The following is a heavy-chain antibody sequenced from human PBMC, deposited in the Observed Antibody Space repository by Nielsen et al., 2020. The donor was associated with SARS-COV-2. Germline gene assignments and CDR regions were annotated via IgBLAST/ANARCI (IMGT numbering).Heavy chain of an antibody. D-gene: IGHD4/OR15-4a*01. CDR1: GFNFRGYW. CDR2: IKPDGSEK. J-gene: IGHJ4*02. CDR3: ARVGSYGDPEYLDY. Sequence: GESLKISCVVSGFNFRGYWMTWVRQAPGKGLEWVGNIKPDGSEKYYVDSVKGRFTISRDNARNTLYLQMNSLRVEDTAVYYCARVGSYGDPEYLDYWGQGALVTVSS. V-gene: IGHV3-7*01.